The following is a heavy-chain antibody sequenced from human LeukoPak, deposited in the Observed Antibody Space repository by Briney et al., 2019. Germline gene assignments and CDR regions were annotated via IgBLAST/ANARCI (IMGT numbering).Heavy chain of an antibody. CDR2: IDRNGGSI. V-gene: IGHV3-20*04. J-gene: IGHJ4*02. D-gene: IGHD1-1*01. CDR3: ARAGQYNWNDEKDY. CDR1: GLTFHDYG. Sequence: GGSLRLSCAASGLTFHDYGMRWVRQAPGKGMESVAGIDRNGGSIGYADSVKGRFTISRDNAKNSLYLQMNSLRAEDTALYYCARAGQYNWNDEKDYWGQGTLVTVSS.